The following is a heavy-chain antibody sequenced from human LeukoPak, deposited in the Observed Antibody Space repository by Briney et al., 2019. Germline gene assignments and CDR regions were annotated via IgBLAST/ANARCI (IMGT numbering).Heavy chain of an antibody. J-gene: IGHJ4*02. CDR3: ATVENSGSLRDY. CDR2: IYTSGST. V-gene: IGHV4-4*07. D-gene: IGHD1-26*01. Sequence: SETLSLTCTVSGGSISSYYWSWIRQPAGKGLEWIGRIYTSGSTNYNPSLKSRVTMSVDTSKNQFSLKLSSVTAADTAVYYCATVENSGSLRDYWGQGTLVTVSS. CDR1: GGSISSYY.